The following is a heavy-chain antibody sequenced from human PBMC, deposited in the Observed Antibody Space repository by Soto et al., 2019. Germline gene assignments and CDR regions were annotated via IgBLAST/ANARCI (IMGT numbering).Heavy chain of an antibody. J-gene: IGHJ2*01. Sequence: GGSLRLSCAASGFTFSSYAMSWVRLAPGKGLEWISGISGSGGSTYYADSVKGRFTISRDNSKKTLYLQMDSLRAEDTAVYYCAKGPQGVSVFKVSASTGNYTLVLHAALPIYLWG. D-gene: IGHD1-7*01. CDR3: AKGPQGVSVFKVSASTGNYTLVLHAALPIYL. CDR1: GFTFSSYA. V-gene: IGHV3-23*01. CDR2: ISGSGGST.